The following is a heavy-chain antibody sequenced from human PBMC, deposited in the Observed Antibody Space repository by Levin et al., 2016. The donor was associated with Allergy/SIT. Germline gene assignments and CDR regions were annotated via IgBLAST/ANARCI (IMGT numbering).Heavy chain of an antibody. Sequence: WIRQPPGKGLEWVSYISSSSSYTNYADSVKGRFTISRDNAKNSLYLQMNSLRAEDTAVYYCASSIAALEWGDYYYGMDVWGQGTTVTVSS. D-gene: IGHD6-6*01. V-gene: IGHV3-11*06. CDR3: ASSIAALEWGDYYYGMDV. CDR2: ISSSSSYT. J-gene: IGHJ6*02.